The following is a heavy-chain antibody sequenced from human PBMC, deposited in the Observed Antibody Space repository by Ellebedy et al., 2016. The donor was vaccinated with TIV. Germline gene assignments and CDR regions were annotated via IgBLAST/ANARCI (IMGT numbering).Heavy chain of an antibody. J-gene: IGHJ3*02. D-gene: IGHD6-19*01. CDR2: VYYSGNT. CDR1: SGSISNYY. CDR3: ARSHSAGYSRAWTFWAFDM. V-gene: IGHV4-59*01. Sequence: MPSETLSLTCTFSSGSISNYYWSWIRQAPGKGLEWTGYVYYSGNTKYNPSLKSLVAISIDTSKNQFSLKLTSVTAADTAVYYCARSHSAGYSRAWTFWAFDMWGQGTMVTVSS.